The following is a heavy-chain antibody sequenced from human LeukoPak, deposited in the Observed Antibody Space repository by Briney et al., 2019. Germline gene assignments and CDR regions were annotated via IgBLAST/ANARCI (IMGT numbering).Heavy chain of an antibody. J-gene: IGHJ4*02. CDR2: VSYDGGI. CDR3: ARGDGYKPFEY. Sequence: SETLSLTCTVSGGSISSSGYYWAWIRQPQGKGLEWIGSVSYDGGISHTSLKSRVTIAVYPSKNQFSLRLSFVTAADTAVYYCARGDGYKPFEYWGQGTLVTVSS. D-gene: IGHD5-24*01. CDR1: GGSISSSGYY. V-gene: IGHV4-39*07.